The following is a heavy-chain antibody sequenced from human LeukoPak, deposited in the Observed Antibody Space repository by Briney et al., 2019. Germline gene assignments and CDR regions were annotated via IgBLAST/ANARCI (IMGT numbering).Heavy chain of an antibody. Sequence: SETLSLTCTVSGASISSYYWSWIRQPPGKGLEWIGYIYYSGSTNYNPSLKSRVTISVDTSKNQFSLKLSSVTAADTAVYYCARGRIAAAGVTFDYWGQGTLVTVSS. J-gene: IGHJ4*02. D-gene: IGHD6-13*01. CDR1: GASISSYY. CDR2: IYYSGST. V-gene: IGHV4-59*01. CDR3: ARGRIAAAGVTFDY.